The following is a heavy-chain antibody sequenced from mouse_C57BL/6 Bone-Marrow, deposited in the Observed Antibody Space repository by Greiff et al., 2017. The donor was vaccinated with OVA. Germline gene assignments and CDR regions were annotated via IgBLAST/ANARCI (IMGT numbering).Heavy chain of an antibody. D-gene: IGHD2-4*01. CDR2: IDPENGDT. CDR3: TTIYYDYDGDWYFDV. CDR1: GFNIKDDY. Sequence: VHVKQSGAELVRPGASVKLSCTASGFNIKDDYMHWVKQRPEQGLEWIGWIDPENGDTEYASKFQGKATITADTSSNTAYLQLSSLTSEDTAVYYCTTIYYDYDGDWYFDVWGTGTTVTVSS. V-gene: IGHV14-4*01. J-gene: IGHJ1*03.